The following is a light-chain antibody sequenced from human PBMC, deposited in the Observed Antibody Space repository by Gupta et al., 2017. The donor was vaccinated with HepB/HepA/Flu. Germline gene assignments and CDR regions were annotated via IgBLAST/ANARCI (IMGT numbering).Light chain of an antibody. CDR1: QSVSSSY. CDR2: AAS. J-gene: IGKJ5*01. Sequence: EIVLTQPPGTLSLSPGVGATLSCRASQSVSSSYLAWYQQKPGQAPRLLIYAASGRATGIPDRFSGSGSGTDFTLTISRLEPEDFAVYYCQQYGSSPTTFGQGTRLEIK. CDR3: QQYGSSPTT. V-gene: IGKV3-20*01.